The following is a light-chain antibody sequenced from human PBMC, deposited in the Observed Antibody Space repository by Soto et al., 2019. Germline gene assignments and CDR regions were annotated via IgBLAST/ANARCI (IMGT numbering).Light chain of an antibody. CDR1: QSITTNY. V-gene: IGKV3-20*01. CDR3: QQHGSSLPRYT. CDR2: TAS. J-gene: IGKJ2*01. Sequence: EIVLTQSPGTLSLSPGERATLSCRTSQSITTNYLAWYRQKPGQPPRLLIYTASNRATGTPDRFSGSGSGTDFTLTISRVEPEDFAVYYCQQHGSSLPRYTFGQGTKLDIK.